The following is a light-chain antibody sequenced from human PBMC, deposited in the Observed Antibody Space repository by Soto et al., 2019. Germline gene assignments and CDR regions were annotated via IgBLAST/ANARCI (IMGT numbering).Light chain of an antibody. CDR2: AAS. CDR1: QDIRNF. J-gene: IGKJ3*01. Sequence: DIQMTQSPTSLSASVGDRVTITCRASQDIRNFVAWYQQKPGKAPKLLIYAASTLQSGVPSRFSGSGSGTDSPLTSNSLQPEDVATYSYQKYSSVPVFGPGTKVEIK. CDR3: QKYSSVPV. V-gene: IGKV1-27*01.